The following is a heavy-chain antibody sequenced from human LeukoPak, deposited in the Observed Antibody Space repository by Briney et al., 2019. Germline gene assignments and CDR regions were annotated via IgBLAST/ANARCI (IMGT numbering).Heavy chain of an antibody. J-gene: IGHJ6*03. CDR1: GFTISPYW. D-gene: IGHD1-26*01. Sequence: GESLRLSCAASGFTISPYWMNWVRQTPGKGLVWVSRISRDGSNTVYADSVKGRFTISRDNANKTLYLQMNSLRGDDTAVYYCAREWDLPGAYYMDVWGKGTTVTVSS. CDR2: ISRDGSNT. V-gene: IGHV3-74*01. CDR3: AREWDLPGAYYMDV.